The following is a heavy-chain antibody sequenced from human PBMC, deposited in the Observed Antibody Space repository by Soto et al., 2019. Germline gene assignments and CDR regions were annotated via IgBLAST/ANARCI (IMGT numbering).Heavy chain of an antibody. Sequence: SETLSLTCNVSGGSISSYYWNWIRQPPGKGLEWIGYIYYSGNTNYNPSLKSRVTMSLDTSKNQFSLKLSSVTAADTAVYYCARVVRITMVRGVPPYNWFDPWGQGTLVTVSS. CDR1: GGSISSYY. CDR3: ARVVRITMVRGVPPYNWFDP. D-gene: IGHD3-10*01. CDR2: IYYSGNT. J-gene: IGHJ5*02. V-gene: IGHV4-59*01.